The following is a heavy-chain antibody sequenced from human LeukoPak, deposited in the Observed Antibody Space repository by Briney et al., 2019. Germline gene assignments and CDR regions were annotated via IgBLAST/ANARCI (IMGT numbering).Heavy chain of an antibody. CDR1: GFTFSSYA. V-gene: IGHV3-23*01. CDR3: ARGTPTLDY. CDR2: ISTSGDST. J-gene: IGHJ4*02. D-gene: IGHD3-16*01. Sequence: PGGSLRLSCAASGFTFSSYAMSWVRQAPGKGLEWVSLISTSGDSTYYADSVKGRFAISRDNSKDMVFLQLNGLRAEDTAVYFCARGTPTLDYWGQGTMVTVSS.